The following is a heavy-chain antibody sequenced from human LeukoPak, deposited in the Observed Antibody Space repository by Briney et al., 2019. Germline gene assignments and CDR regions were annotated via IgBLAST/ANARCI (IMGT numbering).Heavy chain of an antibody. V-gene: IGHV4-39*01. D-gene: IGHD3-22*01. CDR3: ARLHYYDSSGYYYRFDY. CDR2: IDYSGST. J-gene: IGHJ4*02. Sequence: PSETLSLTRTVSGGSISNSYYYLGWIRQPPGKGLEWIVSIDYSGSTYYNPSLKSRVTISVDTSKNQFSLKLSSVTAADTAVYYCARLHYYDSSGYYYRFDYWGRGTLVTVSS. CDR1: GGSISNSYYY.